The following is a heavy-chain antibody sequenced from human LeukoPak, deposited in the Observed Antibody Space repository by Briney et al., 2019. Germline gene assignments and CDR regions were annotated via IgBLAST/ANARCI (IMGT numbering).Heavy chain of an antibody. CDR3: ARGPYSSSWYVFDY. D-gene: IGHD6-13*01. Sequence: GGSLRLSCAASGFTVSSNYMSWVRQAPGKGLEWVSVIYSGGSTYYADSVKGRFTISRDNSKNTLYLQMNSLRAEDTAVYYCARGPYSSSWYVFDYWGQGTLVTVSS. V-gene: IGHV3-53*01. CDR2: IYSGGST. J-gene: IGHJ4*02. CDR1: GFTVSSNY.